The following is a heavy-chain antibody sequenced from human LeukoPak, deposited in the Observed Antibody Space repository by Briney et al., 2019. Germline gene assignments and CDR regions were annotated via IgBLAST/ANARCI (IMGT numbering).Heavy chain of an antibody. V-gene: IGHV3-23*01. D-gene: IGHD2-15*01. J-gene: IGHJ6*02. CDR2: ISGSGGSA. Sequence: GGSLRLSCAASGFTFSSYAMSWVRQAPGKGLEWVSAISGSGGSAYYADSVKGRFTISRDNSKNTLYLQMNSLRAEDTAVYYCAKNLYCGGGSCYPSALGMDVWGQGTTVTVSS. CDR3: AKNLYCGGGSCYPSALGMDV. CDR1: GFTFSSYA.